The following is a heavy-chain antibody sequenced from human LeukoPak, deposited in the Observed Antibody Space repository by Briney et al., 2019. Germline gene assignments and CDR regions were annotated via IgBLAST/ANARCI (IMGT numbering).Heavy chain of an antibody. V-gene: IGHV1-2*02. CDR2: INPNSGGT. CDR1: GYTFTGYY. D-gene: IGHD6-13*01. CDR3: AAQLVPGFDY. Sequence: ASVKVSRKASGYTFTGYYMHWVRQAPGQGLEWMGWINPNSGGTNYAQKFQGRVTMTRDTSISTAYMELSGLRSEDTAVYYCAAQLVPGFDYWGQGTLVTVSS. J-gene: IGHJ4*02.